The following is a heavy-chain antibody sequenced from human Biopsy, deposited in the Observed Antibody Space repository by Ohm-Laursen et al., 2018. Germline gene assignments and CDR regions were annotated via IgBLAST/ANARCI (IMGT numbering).Heavy chain of an antibody. J-gene: IGHJ6*02. Sequence: GSLRLSCSVSGFSFSDYHMRWIRQAPGRGLEWVSYISGGGTIYYGDSMKGRVTISRDNAKNSLYLQMHSLRAEDTAVYYCARDTRWSPYSMDVWGQGTTVTVPS. D-gene: IGHD4-23*01. CDR1: GFSFSDYH. CDR2: ISGGGTI. V-gene: IGHV3-11*01. CDR3: ARDTRWSPYSMDV.